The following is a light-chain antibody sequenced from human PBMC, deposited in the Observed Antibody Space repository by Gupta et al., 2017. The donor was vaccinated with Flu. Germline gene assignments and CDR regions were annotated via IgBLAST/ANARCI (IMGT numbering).Light chain of an antibody. CDR2: GVS. CDR1: QSVFSNY. J-gene: IGKJ2*01. Sequence: GERATLSCRASQSVFSNYFAWYQQKPGQAPRLLLYGVSSRATGIPDRFSGSGSGTDFTLTISRLEPEDFAVYYCQQYGSSPRTFCQGTKL. CDR3: QQYGSSPRT. V-gene: IGKV3-20*01.